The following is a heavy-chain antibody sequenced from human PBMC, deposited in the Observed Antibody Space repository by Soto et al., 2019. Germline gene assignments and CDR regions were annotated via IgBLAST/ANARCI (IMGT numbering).Heavy chain of an antibody. CDR1: GFTFSGSA. J-gene: IGHJ4*02. V-gene: IGHV3-73*01. CDR2: IRSKANSYAT. Sequence: GSLRLSCAASGFTFSGSATHWVRQASGKGLEWVGRIRSKANSYATAYAASVKGRFTISRDDSKNTAYLQMNSLRADDTAVYYCAKDQASGQGSFDSWGQGTLVTVSS. D-gene: IGHD2-15*01. CDR3: AKDQASGQGSFDS.